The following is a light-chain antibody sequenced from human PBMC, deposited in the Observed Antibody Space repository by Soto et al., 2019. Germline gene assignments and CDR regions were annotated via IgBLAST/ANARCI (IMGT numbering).Light chain of an antibody. CDR3: SSYTSSITRV. V-gene: IGLV2-14*01. J-gene: IGLJ1*01. CDR1: SSDIGSYNY. CDR2: EVS. Sequence: QSVLTQPASVSGSPGQSITISCTGTSSDIGSYNYVSWYQQHPGKAPKLMIYEVSNRPSGVSHRFSGSKSGNTASLTISGLQAEDESDYYCSSYTSSITRVFGTGTKLTVL.